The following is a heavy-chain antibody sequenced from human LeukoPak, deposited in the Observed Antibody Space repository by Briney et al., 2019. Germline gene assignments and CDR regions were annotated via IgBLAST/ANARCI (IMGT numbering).Heavy chain of an antibody. CDR3: AADNLLTDTPPQAAFDI. CDR2: INPSGVST. Sequence: GASVKVSCKASGYTFRSYYIHWVRQAPGQGLEWMGVINPSGVSTNYAQKFQERVTITRDMSTSTAYMELSSLRSEDTAVYYCAADNLLTDTPPQAAFDIWGQGTMVTVSS. D-gene: IGHD3-9*01. J-gene: IGHJ3*02. CDR1: GYTFRSYY. V-gene: IGHV1-46*01.